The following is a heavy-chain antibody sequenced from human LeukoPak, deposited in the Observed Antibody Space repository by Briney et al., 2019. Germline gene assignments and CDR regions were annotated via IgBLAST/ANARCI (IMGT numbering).Heavy chain of an antibody. D-gene: IGHD6-13*01. CDR1: GGSISSYY. Sequence: PSETLSLTCTVSGGSISSYYWSWIRQPPGKGLEWIGYIYYSGSTNYNPSLKSRVTISVDTSKNQFSLKLSSVTAADTAVYYCASQYSSSWHYYFDYWGQGTLVTVSS. V-gene: IGHV4-59*01. CDR3: ASQYSSSWHYYFDY. J-gene: IGHJ4*02. CDR2: IYYSGST.